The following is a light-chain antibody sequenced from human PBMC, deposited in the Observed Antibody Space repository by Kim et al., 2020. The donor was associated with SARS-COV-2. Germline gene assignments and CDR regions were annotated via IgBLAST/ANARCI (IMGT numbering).Light chain of an antibody. V-gene: IGLV6-57*02. Sequence: KQGTNTYPGGSGSRASKNLQWYQQRPGSAPTTVIYEDNQRPSGVPDRFSGSIDSSSNSASLTISGLKTEDEADYFCQSYDSSNHWVFGGGTQLTVL. CDR2: EDN. CDR1: SGSRASKN. CDR3: QSYDSSNHWV. J-gene: IGLJ3*02.